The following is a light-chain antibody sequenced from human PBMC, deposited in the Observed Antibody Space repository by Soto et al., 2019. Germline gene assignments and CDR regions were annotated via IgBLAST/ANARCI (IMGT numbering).Light chain of an antibody. CDR1: SGHRDYV. CDR3: CSYSGNTTFK. CDR2: VKSDGSH. Sequence: QSVLTQPPSASASLGASVKLPCTLSSGHRDYVVAWLQQQPDKAPRYLMTVKSDGSHTRGDGIPDRFSGSKSGSTASLTISGLQPEDEADYHCCSYSGNTTFKFGGGTKLTVL. J-gene: IGLJ2*01. V-gene: IGLV4-69*02.